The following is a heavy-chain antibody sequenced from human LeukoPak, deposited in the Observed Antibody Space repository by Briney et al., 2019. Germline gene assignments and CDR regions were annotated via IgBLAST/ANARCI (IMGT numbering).Heavy chain of an antibody. CDR1: GYSISSGYS. CDR3: ARVQGCSGGSCYFSAFDI. Sequence: SETLSLTCAVSGYSISSGYSWDWIRQSPGKGLEWIGNIYSSGSTYYNPSLKSRVTISVDTSKNQFSLKLSSVTAADTAVYYCARVQGCSGGSCYFSAFDIWGQGTMVTVSS. J-gene: IGHJ3*02. D-gene: IGHD2-15*01. V-gene: IGHV4-38-2*01. CDR2: IYSSGST.